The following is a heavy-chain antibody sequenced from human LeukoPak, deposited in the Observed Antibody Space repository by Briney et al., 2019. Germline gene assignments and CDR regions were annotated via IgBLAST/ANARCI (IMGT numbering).Heavy chain of an antibody. V-gene: IGHV4-39*07. CDR2: IYYSGST. J-gene: IGHJ4*02. CDR3: ASDTHYYDSSGYYHRKYYFDY. Sequence: SETLSLTCTVSGGSISSSSYYWGWIRQPPGKGLEWIGSIYYSGSTYYNPSLKSRVTISVDTSKNQFSLKLSSVTAADTAVYYCASDTHYYDSSGYYHRKYYFDYWGQGTLVTVSS. CDR1: GGSISSSSYY. D-gene: IGHD3-22*01.